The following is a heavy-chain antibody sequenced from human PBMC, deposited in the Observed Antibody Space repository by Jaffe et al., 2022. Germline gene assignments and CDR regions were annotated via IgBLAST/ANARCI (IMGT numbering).Heavy chain of an antibody. D-gene: IGHD4-17*01. CDR1: GFTFSSYS. V-gene: IGHV3-48*01. J-gene: IGHJ3*02. CDR2: ISSSSSTI. Sequence: EVQLVESGGGLVQPGGSLRLSCAASGFTFSSYSMNWVRQAPGKGLEWVSYISSSSSTIYYADSVKGRFTISRDNAKNSLYLQMNSLRAEDTAVYYCASTTGDYGLDAFDIWGQGTMVTVSS. CDR3: ASTTGDYGLDAFDI.